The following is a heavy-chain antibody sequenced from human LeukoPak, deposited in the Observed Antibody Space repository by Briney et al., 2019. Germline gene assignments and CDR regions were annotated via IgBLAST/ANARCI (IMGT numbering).Heavy chain of an antibody. D-gene: IGHD5-12*01. Sequence: SVKVSCKASGRTFSSYAISWVRQAPGQGREWMGGIIPIFGTANYAQKFQGRVTITADESTSTAYIELSSLRSEDTGVYYCARSGGYSGYDPPFDYWGQGTLVTVSS. CDR1: GRTFSSYA. CDR2: IIPIFGTA. V-gene: IGHV1-69*13. CDR3: ARSGGYSGYDPPFDY. J-gene: IGHJ4*02.